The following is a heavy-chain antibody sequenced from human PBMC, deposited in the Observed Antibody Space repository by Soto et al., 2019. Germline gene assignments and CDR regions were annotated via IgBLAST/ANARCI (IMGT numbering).Heavy chain of an antibody. CDR2: IYYSGST. CDR3: ARSFTAMVTSNWFDP. D-gene: IGHD5-18*01. J-gene: IGHJ5*02. Sequence: PSETLSLTCTVSGGSISSGDYYWSWIRQPPGKGLEWIGYIYYSGSTYYNPSLKSRVTISVDTSKNQFSLKLSSVTAADTAVYYCARSFTAMVTSNWFDPWGQGTLVTVSS. CDR1: GGSISSGDYY. V-gene: IGHV4-30-4*01.